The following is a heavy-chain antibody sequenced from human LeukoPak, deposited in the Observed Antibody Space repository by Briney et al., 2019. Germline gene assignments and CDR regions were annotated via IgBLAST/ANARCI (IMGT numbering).Heavy chain of an antibody. CDR3: ARLGESGWFGESPFDY. Sequence: SETLSLTCTVSGGSINNYYWSWIRQPPGKGLEGIGYVYYSGSTNYNPSLKSRVTISVDTSKNQFSLKLSSVTAADTAVYYCARLGESGWFGESPFDYWGQGTLVTVSS. CDR2: VYYSGST. V-gene: IGHV4-59*01. J-gene: IGHJ4*02. D-gene: IGHD3-10*01. CDR1: GGSINNYY.